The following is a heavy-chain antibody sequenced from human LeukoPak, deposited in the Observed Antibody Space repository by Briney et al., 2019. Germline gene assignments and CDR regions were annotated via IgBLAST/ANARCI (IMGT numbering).Heavy chain of an antibody. J-gene: IGHJ4*02. V-gene: IGHV4-39*01. D-gene: IGHD3-10*01. CDR3: ARNMVRGALIDY. CDR1: GGSISSSTYY. CDR2: IYETGST. Sequence: SESLSRTCAVSGGSISSSTYYWGWIRQPPGKGLEWIGCIYETGSTYYKPSLKSRVTISVDTSKNQFSLKLTSVTAADTAVYYCARNMVRGALIDYWGQGTLVTVSS.